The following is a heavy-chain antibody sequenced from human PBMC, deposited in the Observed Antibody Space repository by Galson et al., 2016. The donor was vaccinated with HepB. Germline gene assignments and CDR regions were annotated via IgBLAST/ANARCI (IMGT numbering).Heavy chain of an antibody. CDR3: ARDGTSGYDFWSGYLHYYGMDV. CDR1: GFNITNYS. V-gene: IGHV3-21*01. D-gene: IGHD3-3*01. Sequence: SLRLSCAASGFNITNYSLNWVRQAPGKGLEWVSSISTGGSYIYYADSVKGRFTTSRDDAKNSLDLQMSSLRVDDTAVYFCARDGTSGYDFWSGYLHYYGMDVWGQGITVTVSS. J-gene: IGHJ6*02. CDR2: ISTGGSYI.